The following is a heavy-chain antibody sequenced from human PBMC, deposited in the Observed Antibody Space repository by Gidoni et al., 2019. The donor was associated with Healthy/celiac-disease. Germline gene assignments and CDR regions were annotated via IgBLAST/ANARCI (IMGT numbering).Heavy chain of an antibody. CDR3: AKDGDRYRNFWSGNDAFDI. CDR2: ISGSGGST. V-gene: IGHV3-23*01. CDR1: GFTFSSSA. Sequence: EVQLLESGGGLVQPGVSLSLSCAASGFTFSSSAISWVRQAPGKGLEWVSAISGSGGSTYYADSVKGRFTISRDKSKNKLYLQMNSLRAEDTAVYYCAKDGDRYRNFWSGNDAFDIWGQGTMVTVSS. D-gene: IGHD3-3*01. J-gene: IGHJ3*02.